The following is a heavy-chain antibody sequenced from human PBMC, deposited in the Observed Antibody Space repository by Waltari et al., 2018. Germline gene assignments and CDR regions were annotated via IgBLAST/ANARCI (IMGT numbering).Heavy chain of an antibody. CDR3: ARRYCSDISCRVVEHYFDY. V-gene: IGHV4-38-2*02. CDR2: IYHSGST. Sequence: QVQLQESGPGLVKPSETLSLTCTVSGYSISGGYYWGWLRQPPGEGLEWIGNIYHSGSTYYNPSLMSRVTISVDTSKNQFSLNLSSVTAADTAVYYCARRYCSDISCRVVEHYFDYWGQGTLVTVSS. CDR1: GYSISGGYY. D-gene: IGHD2-2*01. J-gene: IGHJ4*02.